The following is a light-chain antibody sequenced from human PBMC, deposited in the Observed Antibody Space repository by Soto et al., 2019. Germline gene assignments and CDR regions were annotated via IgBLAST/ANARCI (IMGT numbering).Light chain of an antibody. J-gene: IGKJ1*01. CDR3: QQYSIWRT. CDR1: QSVSNK. CDR2: DTS. V-gene: IGKV3D-15*01. Sequence: IVLTQPPATLAVSPGERGTLSCRASQSVSNKLAWYQQKPGQAPRLLISDTSTRATGIPARFSGSGSGTEFTLTVSSLQSEDFAVYYCQQYSIWRTFGQGPKVDIK.